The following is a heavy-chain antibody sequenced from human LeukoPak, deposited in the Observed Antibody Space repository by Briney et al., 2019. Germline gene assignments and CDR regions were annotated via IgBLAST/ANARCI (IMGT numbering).Heavy chain of an antibody. V-gene: IGHV3-48*03. CDR2: ISRSGDTI. J-gene: IGHJ4*02. CDR1: GVTFSRCE. CDR3: ARDYASDY. Sequence: PGGSLRLSCAASGVTFSRCEMNWVRQAPGQGLEWVSYISRSGDTIYFADSVKGRFTISRDNAKNSLYLQMSSLRAEDTAVYYCARDYASDYWGQGTLVTVSS. D-gene: IGHD3-10*01.